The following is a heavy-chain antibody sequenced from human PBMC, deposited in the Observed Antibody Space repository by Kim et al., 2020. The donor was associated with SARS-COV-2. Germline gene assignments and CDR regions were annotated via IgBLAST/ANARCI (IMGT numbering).Heavy chain of an antibody. D-gene: IGHD3-10*01. J-gene: IGHJ4*02. CDR3: ARARGASHYYFDY. V-gene: IGHV1-3*01. Sequence: YSQKFQGRVTSTRDTSASTAYMELSSLRSEDTAVYYCARARGASHYYFDYWGQGTLVTVSS.